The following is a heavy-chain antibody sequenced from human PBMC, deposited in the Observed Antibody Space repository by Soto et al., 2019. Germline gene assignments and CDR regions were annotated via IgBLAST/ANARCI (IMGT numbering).Heavy chain of an antibody. D-gene: IGHD3-16*01. CDR1: GFTFSSYG. CDR2: IWYDGSNK. J-gene: IGHJ6*02. CDR3: ARAGGGDFQYYYYGMDV. Sequence: TGGSLRLSCAASGFTFSSYGMHWVRQAPGKGLEWVAVIWYDGSNKYYADSVKGRFTISRDNSKNTLYLQMNSLRAEDTAVYYCARAGGGDFQYYYYGMDVWGQGTTVTVSS. V-gene: IGHV3-33*01.